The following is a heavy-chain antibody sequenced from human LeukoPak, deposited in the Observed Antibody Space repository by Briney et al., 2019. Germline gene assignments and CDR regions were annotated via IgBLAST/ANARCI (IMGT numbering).Heavy chain of an antibody. V-gene: IGHV4-34*01. Sequence: SETLSLTCAVYGGSFSGYYWSWIRQPPGKGLEWIGEINHSGSTNYNPSLKSRVTISVDTSKNQFSLKLSSVTAADTAVYYCARTGLFGSSSSFDPWGQGTLVTVSS. D-gene: IGHD6-13*01. J-gene: IGHJ5*02. CDR3: ARTGLFGSSSSFDP. CDR2: INHSGST. CDR1: GGSFSGYY.